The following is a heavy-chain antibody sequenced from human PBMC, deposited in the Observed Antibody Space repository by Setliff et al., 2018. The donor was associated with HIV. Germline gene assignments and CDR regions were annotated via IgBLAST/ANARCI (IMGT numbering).Heavy chain of an antibody. CDR2: IIPILGIA. D-gene: IGHD2-15*01. CDR3: ARPTNGYCSGGTCPDTFDI. V-gene: IGHV1-69*10. CDR1: GYTFTTYA. J-gene: IGHJ3*02. Sequence: GASVKVSCKASGYTFTTYAISWVRQAPGQGLEWMGGIIPILGIANYAQRFQGRLTITADESTRTAYMELSSLTSEDTAVYYCARPTNGYCSGGTCPDTFDIWGQGTLVTVS.